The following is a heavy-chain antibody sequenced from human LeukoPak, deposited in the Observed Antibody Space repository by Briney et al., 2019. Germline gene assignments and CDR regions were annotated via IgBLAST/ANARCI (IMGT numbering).Heavy chain of an antibody. CDR3: ARRRDIVVVPAAIGGFIDY. D-gene: IGHD2-2*01. CDR2: INHSGST. J-gene: IGHJ4*02. V-gene: IGHV4-34*01. Sequence: SETLSLTCAVYGGSFSGYYWSWIRQPPGKGLEWIGEINHSGSTNYNPSLKSRVTISVDTSKNQFSLKLSSVTAADTAVYYCARRRDIVVVPAAIGGFIDYWGQGTLVTVSS. CDR1: GGSFSGYY.